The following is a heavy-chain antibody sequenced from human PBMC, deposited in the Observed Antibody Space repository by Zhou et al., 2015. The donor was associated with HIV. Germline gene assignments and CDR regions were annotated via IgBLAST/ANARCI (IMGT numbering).Heavy chain of an antibody. Sequence: QVQLVQSGAEVKKPGSSVKVSCKASGGTFSSYTISWVRQAPGQGLEWMGRIIPILGIANYAQKFQGRVTITADKSTSTAYMELSSLRSEDTAVYYCARAGGPSVEGDKSLGYYYGMDVWGQGTTVTVSS. CDR3: ARAGGPSVEGDKSLGYYYGMDV. J-gene: IGHJ6*02. D-gene: IGHD2-21*02. CDR1: GGTFSSYT. CDR2: IIPILGIA. V-gene: IGHV1-69*02.